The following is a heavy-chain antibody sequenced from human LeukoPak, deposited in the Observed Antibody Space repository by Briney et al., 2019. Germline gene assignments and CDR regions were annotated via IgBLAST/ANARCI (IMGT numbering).Heavy chain of an antibody. CDR1: GGSISSSSYY. CDR2: IYYSGST. V-gene: IGHV4-39*01. Sequence: SETLSLTCTVSGGSISSSSYYWGWTRQPPGKGLEWIGSIYYSGSTYYNPSLKSRVTISVDTSKNQFSLKLTSVTAADTAVYYCASLASVAVEKPFDYWGQGTLVTVSS. D-gene: IGHD2-15*01. J-gene: IGHJ4*02. CDR3: ASLASVAVEKPFDY.